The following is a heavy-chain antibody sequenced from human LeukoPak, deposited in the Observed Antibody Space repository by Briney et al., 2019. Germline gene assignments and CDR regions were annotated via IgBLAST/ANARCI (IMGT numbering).Heavy chain of an antibody. CDR2: ISSSSSTI. Sequence: GGSLRLSCAASGFTFSSYSMNWVRQAPGKGLEWVSYISSSSSTIYYADSVKGRFTISRDTAKNSLYLQMNGLRAGDTAVYYCARDRSFDYWGQGTLVTVSS. CDR3: ARDRSFDY. V-gene: IGHV3-48*04. J-gene: IGHJ4*02. CDR1: GFTFSSYS.